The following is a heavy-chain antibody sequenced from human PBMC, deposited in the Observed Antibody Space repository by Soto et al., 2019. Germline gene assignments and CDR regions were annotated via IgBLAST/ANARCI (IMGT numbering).Heavy chain of an antibody. Sequence: GGSLRLSCAASGFTFSSYSMNWVRQAPGKGLEWVSSISSSSSYIYYADSVKGRFTISRDNAKNSLYLQMNSLRAEDTAVYYCARDYQKGYYYDSSGYPLRNWFDPWGQGTLVTVSS. V-gene: IGHV3-21*01. J-gene: IGHJ5*02. CDR2: ISSSSSYI. CDR1: GFTFSSYS. D-gene: IGHD3-22*01. CDR3: ARDYQKGYYYDSSGYPLRNWFDP.